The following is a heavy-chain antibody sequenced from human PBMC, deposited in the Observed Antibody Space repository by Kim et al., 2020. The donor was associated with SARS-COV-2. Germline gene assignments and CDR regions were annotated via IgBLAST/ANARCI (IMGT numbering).Heavy chain of an antibody. CDR2: IWYDGSNK. D-gene: IGHD3-16*01. V-gene: IGHV3-33*06. Sequence: GGSLRLSCAASGFTFSSYAMHWVRQAPSKGLEWVAVIWYDGSNKYYADSVKGRFTISRDNSKNTLYLQMNSLRAEDTAVYYCAKGGFGVDAFDIWGQGT. CDR3: AKGGFGVDAFDI. CDR1: GFTFSSYA. J-gene: IGHJ3*02.